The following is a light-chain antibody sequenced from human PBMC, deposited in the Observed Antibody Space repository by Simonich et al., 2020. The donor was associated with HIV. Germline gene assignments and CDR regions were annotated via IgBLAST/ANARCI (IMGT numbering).Light chain of an antibody. V-gene: IGKV3-20*01. J-gene: IGKJ5*01. CDR3: QQHGASSIT. Sequence: EIVMTQSPATLSVSPGERATLSCRARQSVLSDLAWYQQKPGQAPRLLIYGASSRATGIPDRFSGSGSGADFTLTISRLEPEDFAVYYCQQHGASSITFGQGTRLEIK. CDR2: GAS. CDR1: QSVLSD.